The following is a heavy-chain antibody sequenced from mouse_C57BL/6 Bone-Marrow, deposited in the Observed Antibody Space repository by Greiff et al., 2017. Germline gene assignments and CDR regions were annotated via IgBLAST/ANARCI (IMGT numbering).Heavy chain of an antibody. CDR1: GFNVKDDY. Sequence: VQLQQSGAELVRPGASVKLSCTASGFNVKDDYIHWVKQRPEQGLEWIGWIDPEIGDTEYASKFQGKATITSVTSSNTAYLQLRSLTSEDTAVYYCSSFDGNYFDFWGQGTPLTVAS. D-gene: IGHD2-3*01. CDR3: SSFDGNYFDF. CDR2: IDPEIGDT. J-gene: IGHJ2*01. V-gene: IGHV14-4*01.